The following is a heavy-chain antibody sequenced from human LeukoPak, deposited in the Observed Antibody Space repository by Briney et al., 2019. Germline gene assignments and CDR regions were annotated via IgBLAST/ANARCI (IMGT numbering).Heavy chain of an antibody. J-gene: IGHJ3*02. CDR1: GYTFTGYY. CDR3: ARVRKPHDLQYSSSWYFAFDI. CDR2: INPSGGST. Sequence: ASVKVSCKASGYTFTGYYMHWVRQAPGQGLEWMGIINPSGGSTSYAQKFQGRVTMTRDTSTSTVYMELSSLRSEDTAVYYCARVRKPHDLQYSSSWYFAFDIWGQGTMVTVSS. D-gene: IGHD6-13*01. V-gene: IGHV1-46*01.